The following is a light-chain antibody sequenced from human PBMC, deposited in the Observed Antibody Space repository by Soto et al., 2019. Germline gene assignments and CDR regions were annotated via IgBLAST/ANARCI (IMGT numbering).Light chain of an antibody. J-gene: IGLJ2*01. CDR1: SSNIGSNH. V-gene: IGLV1-40*01. Sequence: QSVLTQPPSASGTPGQRVTISCSGSSSNIGSNHVHWYQHLPGTAPKLLIYGNSNRPSGVPDRFSGSKSGTSASLAITGLQAEDEADYYCQSYDSSLSGAVFGGGTKLTVL. CDR2: GNS. CDR3: QSYDSSLSGAV.